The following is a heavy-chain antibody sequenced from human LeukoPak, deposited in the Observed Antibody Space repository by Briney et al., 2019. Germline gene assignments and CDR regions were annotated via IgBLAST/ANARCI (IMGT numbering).Heavy chain of an antibody. CDR1: GFTFSSYG. CDR3: AKGGTRYSYGYDDAFDI. V-gene: IGHV3-30*02. Sequence: GGSLRLSCAASGFTFSSYGMHWVRQAPGKGLEWVAFIRYDGSNKNYADSVKGRFTISRDNSKNTLYLQMNSLRAEDTAVYYCAKGGTRYSYGYDDAFDIWGQGTMVTVSS. J-gene: IGHJ3*02. D-gene: IGHD5-18*01. CDR2: IRYDGSNK.